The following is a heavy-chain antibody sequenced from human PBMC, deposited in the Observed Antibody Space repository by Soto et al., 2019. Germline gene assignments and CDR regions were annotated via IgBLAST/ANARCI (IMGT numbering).Heavy chain of an antibody. V-gene: IGHV4-59*08. CDR3: ARHRRTTVANFYFDS. Sequence: SETLSLTCTVTGGTISVYYWSWIRQAPGKGLEWIAYIYNSGTTNYNPSLKSRVTISEDSSKNQISLKLSSVTAADTAVYYCARHRRTTVANFYFDSCGEGALVTVSS. CDR1: GGTISVYY. CDR2: IYNSGTT. J-gene: IGHJ4*02. D-gene: IGHD4-4*01.